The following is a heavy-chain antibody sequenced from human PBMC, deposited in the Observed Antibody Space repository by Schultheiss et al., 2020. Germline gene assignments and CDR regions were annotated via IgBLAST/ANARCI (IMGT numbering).Heavy chain of an antibody. CDR3: ARAGRQWLAPADY. V-gene: IGHV4-59*12. J-gene: IGHJ4*02. CDR2: IYNSGST. Sequence: SETLSLTCTVSGGSISSYYWSWIRQPPGKGLEWIGYIYNSGSTNYNPSLKNRVTMSIDTSKNQFSLRLSSVTAADTAVYYCARAGRQWLAPADYWGQGTLVTVSS. CDR1: GGSISSYY. D-gene: IGHD6-19*01.